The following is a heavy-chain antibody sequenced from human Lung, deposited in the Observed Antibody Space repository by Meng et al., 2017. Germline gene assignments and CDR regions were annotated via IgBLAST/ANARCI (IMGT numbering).Heavy chain of an antibody. CDR2: INPDGSGQ. CDR3: TSVSVRILGDDK. J-gene: IGHJ4*02. Sequence: GESLKISCAASGFTFRNYWMNWIRQVPGKGLEWVANINPDGSGQFYVDSVKGRFTISRDNAKNSLSLQMDGLRGEDTAIYYCTSVSVRILGDDKWGQGTQVTVSS. CDR1: GFTFRNYW. V-gene: IGHV3-7*01. D-gene: IGHD3-9*01.